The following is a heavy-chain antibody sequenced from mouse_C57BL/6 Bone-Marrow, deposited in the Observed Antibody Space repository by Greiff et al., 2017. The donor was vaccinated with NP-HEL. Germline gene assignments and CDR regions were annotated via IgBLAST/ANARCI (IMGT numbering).Heavy chain of an antibody. Sequence: VQLQQPGAELVRPGSSVKLSCKASGYTFTSYWMHWVKQRPIQGLEWIGNIDPSDSETHYNQKFKDKATLTVDKSSSTAYMQLSSLTSEDSAVYYCARGYYGSRFAYWGQGTLVTVSA. V-gene: IGHV1-52*01. CDR2: IDPSDSET. J-gene: IGHJ3*01. CDR3: ARGYYGSRFAY. D-gene: IGHD1-1*01. CDR1: GYTFTSYW.